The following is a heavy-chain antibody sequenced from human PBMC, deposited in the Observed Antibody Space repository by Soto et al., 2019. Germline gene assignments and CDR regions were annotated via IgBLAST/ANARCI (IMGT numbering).Heavy chain of an antibody. V-gene: IGHV1-69*01. CDR3: ARLWAYADAFDI. Sequence: SVKVACKAAGGTFSSYASSWVRQAPGQGLEWMGGIIPIFGTANYAQKFQGRVTITADESTSTAYMELSSLRSEDTAVYYCARLWAYADAFDIWGQGTMVTVSS. J-gene: IGHJ3*02. CDR1: GGTFSSYA. D-gene: IGHD1-26*01. CDR2: IIPIFGTA.